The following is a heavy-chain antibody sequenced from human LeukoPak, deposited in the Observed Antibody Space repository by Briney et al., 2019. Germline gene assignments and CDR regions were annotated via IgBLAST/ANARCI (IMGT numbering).Heavy chain of an antibody. CDR1: GFTFNNFG. D-gene: IGHD2-2*02. CDR2: ISGSGGST. J-gene: IGHJ4*02. V-gene: IGHV3-23*01. CDR3: AKRECSSSSCYTGRDY. Sequence: PGGSLRLSCAASGFTFNNFGMAWVRQAPGKGLEWVSLISGSGGSTYYADSVKGRFTISRDNSKNTLYLQMNSLRAEDTAVYYCAKRECSSSSCYTGRDYWGQGTLVTVSS.